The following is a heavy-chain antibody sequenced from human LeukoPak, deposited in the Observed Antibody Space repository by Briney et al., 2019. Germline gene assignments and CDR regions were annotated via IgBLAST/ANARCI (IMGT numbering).Heavy chain of an antibody. Sequence: ASVKVSCKASGYTFTGYYMHWVRQAPGQGLEWMGWINPNSGGTNYAQKFQGRVTMTMDTSISTAYMELSRLRSDDTAVYYCARDLYDSSGYHPSIDYWGQGTLVTVSS. D-gene: IGHD3-22*01. CDR2: INPNSGGT. CDR1: GYTFTGYY. V-gene: IGHV1-2*02. J-gene: IGHJ4*02. CDR3: ARDLYDSSGYHPSIDY.